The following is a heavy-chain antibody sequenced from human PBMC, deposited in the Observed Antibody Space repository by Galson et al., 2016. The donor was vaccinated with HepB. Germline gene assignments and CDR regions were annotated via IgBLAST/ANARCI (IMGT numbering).Heavy chain of an antibody. D-gene: IGHD1-1*01. CDR3: ARLVENWNEAGRFDS. J-gene: IGHJ4*02. CDR2: ISSSSTYI. Sequence: SLRLSCAASGFTFSSYSMNWVRQAPGKGLEWVSFISSSSTYIYYADSVRGRFTIYRDNAKNSLYLQMNSLRAEDTAAYYCARLVENWNEAGRFDSWGQGTLVTVSS. CDR1: GFTFSSYS. V-gene: IGHV3-21*01.